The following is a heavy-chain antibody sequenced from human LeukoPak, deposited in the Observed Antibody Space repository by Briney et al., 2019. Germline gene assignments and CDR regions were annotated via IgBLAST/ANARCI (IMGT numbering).Heavy chain of an antibody. CDR2: MNPNSGNT. V-gene: IGHV1-8*01. CDR1: GYTFTSYD. CDR3: ARQGIAAAGTEDY. D-gene: IGHD6-13*01. Sequence: ASVKVSCKASGYTFTSYDINWVRQATGQGLEWMGRMNPNSGNTGYAQKFQGRVTMTRNTSISTAYMELSSLRSEDTAVYYCARQGIAAAGTEDYWGQGTLVTVSS. J-gene: IGHJ4*02.